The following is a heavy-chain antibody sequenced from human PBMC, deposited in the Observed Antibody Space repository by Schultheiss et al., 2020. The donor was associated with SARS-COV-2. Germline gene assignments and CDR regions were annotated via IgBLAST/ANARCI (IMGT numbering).Heavy chain of an antibody. CDR3: ASGGGSSWYGGYYFDY. CDR1: GFTFDDYG. V-gene: IGHV3-30*03. Sequence: GGSLRLSCAASGFTFDDYGMHWVRQAPGKGLEWVAVISYDGSNKYYADSVKGRFTISRDNSKNTLYLQMGSLRAEDMAVYYCASGGGSSWYGGYYFDYWGQGTLVTVSS. D-gene: IGHD6-13*01. CDR2: ISYDGSNK. J-gene: IGHJ4*02.